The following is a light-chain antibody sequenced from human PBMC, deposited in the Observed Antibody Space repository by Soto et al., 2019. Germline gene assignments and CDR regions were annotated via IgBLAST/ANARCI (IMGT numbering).Light chain of an antibody. V-gene: IGLV2-14*03. CDR1: SSDVGAFNY. J-gene: IGLJ1*01. CDR2: DVS. CDR3: QVWDSSTAFV. Sequence: QSALTQPASVSGSPGQAITISCSGTSSDVGAFNYVSWYQQHPGKAPKLMIYDVSNRPSGVSNRFSGSKSGNTASLTISRAQAGDEADYYCQVWDSSTAFVFGTGTKVTV.